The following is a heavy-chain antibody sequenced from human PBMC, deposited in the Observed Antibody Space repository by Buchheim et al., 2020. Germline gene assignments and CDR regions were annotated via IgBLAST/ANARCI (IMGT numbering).Heavy chain of an antibody. Sequence: DVQLVESGGGLVKPGGSLRLTCAASGFTFRNVWMSWVRQTPGKGLEWVGRMKSIADGGTTDYAAPVKGRFTIFRDDFTTMLYLQMNSLRTEDTAVYYCATEPYVWGNYRYSTNDYWGQGA. J-gene: IGHJ4*02. D-gene: IGHD3-16*02. CDR3: ATEPYVWGNYRYSTNDY. CDR2: MKSIADGGTT. V-gene: IGHV3-15*01. CDR1: GFTFRNVW.